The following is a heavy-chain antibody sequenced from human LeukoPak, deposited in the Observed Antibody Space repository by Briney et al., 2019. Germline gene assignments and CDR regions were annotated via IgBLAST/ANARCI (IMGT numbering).Heavy chain of an antibody. Sequence: PSETLSLTCTVSGGSISSSSYYWGWIRQPPGKGLEWIGSIYYSGSTYYNPSLKSRVTMSVDTSKNQFSLKLSSVTAADTAVYYCARGVEVAGIADYYYYYYMDVWGKGTTVTISS. V-gene: IGHV4-39*07. CDR2: IYYSGST. CDR1: GGSISSSSYY. CDR3: ARGVEVAGIADYYYYYYMDV. D-gene: IGHD6-19*01. J-gene: IGHJ6*03.